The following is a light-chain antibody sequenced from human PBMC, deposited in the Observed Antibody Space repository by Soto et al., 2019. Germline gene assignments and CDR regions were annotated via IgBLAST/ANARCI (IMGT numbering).Light chain of an antibody. Sequence: EIVLTQSPGTLSLSPGERATLSSRASQTVSSSYLAWYQQKPGQAPSLLIFGATSRATGIPDRFSGSGSGTDFTLTISILEPEDFAVYYCQQYDGSMYTFGQGTKLEFK. J-gene: IGKJ2*01. CDR3: QQYDGSMYT. V-gene: IGKV3-20*01. CDR1: QTVSSSY. CDR2: GAT.